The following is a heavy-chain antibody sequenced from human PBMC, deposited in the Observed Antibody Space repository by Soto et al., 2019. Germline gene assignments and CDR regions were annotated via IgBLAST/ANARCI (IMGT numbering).Heavy chain of an antibody. V-gene: IGHV3-15*01. CDR3: TAYYWS. CDR1: EYTFSDPW. J-gene: IGHJ4*02. CDR2: INRKIDGETT. Sequence: GSLSLSFVVFEYTFSDPWMSWVRQAPGKGLEWVARINRKIDGETTDYAAPVEGRLTIARDDSKNTLYLQMSSLEIEDTAVYFCTAYYWSWGQGTLVTVSS. D-gene: IGHD3-3*01.